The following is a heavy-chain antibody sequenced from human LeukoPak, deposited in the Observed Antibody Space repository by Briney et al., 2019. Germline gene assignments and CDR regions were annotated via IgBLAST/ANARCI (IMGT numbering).Heavy chain of an antibody. V-gene: IGHV4-39*01. CDR1: GGSISSSSYY. CDR2: IYYSGST. CDR3: ARQVAGSGWGVGGWYFDL. Sequence: SETLSLTCTVSGGSISSSSYYWGWIRQPPEKGLEWIGSIYYSGSTYYNPSLKSRVTISVDTSKNQFSLKLSSVTAADTAVYYCARQVAGSGWGVGGWYFDLWGRGTLVTVSS. D-gene: IGHD6-19*01. J-gene: IGHJ2*01.